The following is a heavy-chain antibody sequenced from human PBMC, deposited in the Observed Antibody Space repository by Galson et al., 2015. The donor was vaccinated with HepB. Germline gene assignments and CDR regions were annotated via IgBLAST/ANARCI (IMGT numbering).Heavy chain of an antibody. V-gene: IGHV3-33*01. J-gene: IGHJ4*02. CDR1: GFPFSSYG. Sequence: SLRLSCAASGFPFSSYGLHWVRQAPGKGLEWVALIWYDGTIQYYADSVRGRFTISRDNSKNTLFLQMNRLRAEDTAVYYCARGSWERRSGFDTWGQGTLGTVAS. CDR2: IWYDGTIQ. CDR3: ARGSWERRSGFDT. D-gene: IGHD1-26*01.